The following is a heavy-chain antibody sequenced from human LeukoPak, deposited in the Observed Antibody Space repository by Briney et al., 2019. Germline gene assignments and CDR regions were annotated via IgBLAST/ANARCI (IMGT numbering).Heavy chain of an antibody. V-gene: IGHV4-4*02. CDR3: TRENRPFCPFAY. Sequence: SGTLSLTCGVSGGSIDITDYWSWVRQAPGKGLEWIGEISHSGTTNYNPSLRSRVTMFLDRANNQFSLSLTSVTAADSAVYYCTRENRPFCPFAYWGQGVLVTVSS. J-gene: IGHJ4*02. CDR2: ISHSGTT. D-gene: IGHD2/OR15-2a*01. CDR1: GGSIDITDY.